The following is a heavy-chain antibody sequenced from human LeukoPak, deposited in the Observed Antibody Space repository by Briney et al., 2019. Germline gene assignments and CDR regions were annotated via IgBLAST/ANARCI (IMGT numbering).Heavy chain of an antibody. Sequence: GGSLRLSCAASGFTFSSYGMSWVRQAPGKGLEWVSAISGSGGSTYYADSVKGRFTISRDNSKNTLYLQMNSLRAEDTAVYYCAAPPLGSSGYLYYYYYYYMDVWGKGTTVTVSS. V-gene: IGHV3-23*01. J-gene: IGHJ6*03. CDR1: GFTFSSYG. CDR2: ISGSGGST. D-gene: IGHD3-22*01. CDR3: AAPPLGSSGYLYYYYYYYMDV.